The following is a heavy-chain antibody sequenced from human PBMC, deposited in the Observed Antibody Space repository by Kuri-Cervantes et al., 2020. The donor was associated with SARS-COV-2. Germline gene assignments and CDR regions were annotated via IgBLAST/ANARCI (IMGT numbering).Heavy chain of an antibody. CDR3: ARDMRSAELAFDL. CDR1: GGSISSHY. CDR2: IYHSGST. J-gene: IGHJ2*01. Sequence: SETLSLTCTVSGGSISSHYWSWIRQPPGKGLEWIGSIYHSGSTYYNPSLKSRVTISVDTSKNQFSLKLSSVTAADTAVYYCARDMRSAELAFDLWGRGTLVTVSS. D-gene: IGHD3-16*01. V-gene: IGHV4-59*11.